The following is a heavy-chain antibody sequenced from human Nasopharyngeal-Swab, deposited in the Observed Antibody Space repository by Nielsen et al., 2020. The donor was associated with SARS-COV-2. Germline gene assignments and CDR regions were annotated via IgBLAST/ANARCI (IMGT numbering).Heavy chain of an antibody. CDR3: ARDRGYFDPLGWFDP. V-gene: IGHV1-46*01. D-gene: IGHD3-9*01. J-gene: IGHJ5*02. Sequence: ASVKVSCKASGYTFTGYYMHWVRQAPGQGLEWMGIINPSGGSTSYAQKFQGRVTMTRDTSTSTVYMELSSLRSEDTAVYYCARDRGYFDPLGWFDPWGQGTLVTVSS. CDR1: GYTFTGYY. CDR2: INPSGGST.